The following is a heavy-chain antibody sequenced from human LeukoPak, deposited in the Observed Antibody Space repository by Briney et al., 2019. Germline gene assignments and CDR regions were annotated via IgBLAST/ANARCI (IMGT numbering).Heavy chain of an antibody. Sequence: GGSLILSCSASGFPFSSYAMHWVRQAPGKGLEYVSAISDSGGSTYYADSVKGRFTISRDNSKNTLYLQMSSLRAEDTAVYFCVRGYSFGPYGMDVWGQGTTVTVSS. CDR3: VRGYSFGPYGMDV. J-gene: IGHJ6*02. CDR2: ISDSGGST. CDR1: GFPFSSYA. V-gene: IGHV3-64D*09. D-gene: IGHD2-15*01.